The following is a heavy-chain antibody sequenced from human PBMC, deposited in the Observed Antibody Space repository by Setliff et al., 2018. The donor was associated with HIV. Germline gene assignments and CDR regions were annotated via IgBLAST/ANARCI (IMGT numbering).Heavy chain of an antibody. D-gene: IGHD3-3*01. V-gene: IGHV3-33*06. CDR1: GFTFNSYG. J-gene: IGHJ4*02. CDR2: IWYDASKK. CDR3: VKDVVKFWSGSGALDF. Sequence: GGSLRLSCAASGFTFNSYGMHWVRQAPGKGLEWVAIIWYDASKKEYADSVKGRFNILRDDSKKTVDLQMNSLRADDTAVYYCVKDVVKFWSGSGALDFWGPGTLVTVSS.